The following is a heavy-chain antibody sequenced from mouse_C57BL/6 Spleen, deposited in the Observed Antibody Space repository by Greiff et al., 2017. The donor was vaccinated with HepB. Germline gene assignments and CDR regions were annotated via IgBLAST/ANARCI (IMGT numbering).Heavy chain of an antibody. CDR3: APLHYYGSSYGEDYFDY. CDR1: GYSFTSYY. CDR2: IYPGSGNT. D-gene: IGHD1-1*01. V-gene: IGHV1-66*01. J-gene: IGHJ2*01. Sequence: QVQLKESGPELVKPGASVKISCKASGYSFTSYYIHWVKQRPGQGLEWIGWIYPGSGNTKYNEKFKGKATLTADTSSSTAYMQLSSLTSEDSAVYYCAPLHYYGSSYGEDYFDYWGQGTTLTVSS.